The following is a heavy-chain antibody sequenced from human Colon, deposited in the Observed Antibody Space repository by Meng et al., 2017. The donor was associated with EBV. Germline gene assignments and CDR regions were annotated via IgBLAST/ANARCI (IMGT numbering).Heavy chain of an antibody. J-gene: IGHJ4*02. CDR1: GGSFRGSY. CDR2: SNHSVST. V-gene: IGHV4-34*01. CDR3: ARRTTFNLRSFDS. D-gene: IGHD4-17*01. Sequence: GHMQQLGSRLLESQGHLSLTVAVSGGSFRGSYWRYCGQAPCERPEWIVESNHSVSTKYNPSLESRVSISVDTSENQVSLTLTSVTAADTAVYYCARRTTFNLRSFDSWGQGTLVTVSS.